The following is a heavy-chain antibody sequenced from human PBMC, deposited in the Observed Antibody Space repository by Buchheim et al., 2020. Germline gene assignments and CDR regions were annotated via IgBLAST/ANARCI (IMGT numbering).Heavy chain of an antibody. J-gene: IGHJ6*03. V-gene: IGHV1-2*04. CDR3: ARAPPDSGGGRLYYYYYYMDV. D-gene: IGHD3-16*01. Sequence: QVQLVQSGAEVKKPGASVKVSCKASGYTFTSYYMHWVRQAPGQGLEWMGWINLNSGGTNYAQKFQGWVTMTRDTSISTAYMELSRLRSDDTAVYYCARAPPDSGGGRLYYYYYYMDVWGKGTT. CDR1: GYTFTSYY. CDR2: INLNSGGT.